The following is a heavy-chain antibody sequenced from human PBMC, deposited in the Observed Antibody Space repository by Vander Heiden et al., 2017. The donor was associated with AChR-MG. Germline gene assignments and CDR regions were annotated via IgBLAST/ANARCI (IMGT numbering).Heavy chain of an antibody. CDR2: IYPGDSDT. CDR1: GYSFTSYW. V-gene: IGHV5-51*03. Sequence: VQLVQSGAEVKKPGESLTISCTGSGYSFTSYWIGWVRQRPGKGLEWMGIIYPGDSDTRYSPSFQGQVTISADKSISTAYLQWSSLKASDTAMYYCASAYYYDSSGEGAFDIWGQGTMVTVSS. D-gene: IGHD3-22*01. J-gene: IGHJ3*02. CDR3: ASAYYYDSSGEGAFDI.